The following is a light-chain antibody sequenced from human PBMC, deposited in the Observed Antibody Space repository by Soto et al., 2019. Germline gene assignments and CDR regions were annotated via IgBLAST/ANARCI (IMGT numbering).Light chain of an antibody. CDR3: QQYIKWPPMT. CDR1: QSLLHSNGYNY. Sequence: EILMIPSPHSLPVTPGEPASISYRSSQSLLHSNGYNYLDWYLQKPGQSPQLLISGASTRAAGISDRFRGSGSGTEFTLTISSLRPEDSAIYYCQQYIKWPPMTFGQGTKVEIK. J-gene: IGKJ5*01. CDR2: GAS. V-gene: IGKV2-28*01.